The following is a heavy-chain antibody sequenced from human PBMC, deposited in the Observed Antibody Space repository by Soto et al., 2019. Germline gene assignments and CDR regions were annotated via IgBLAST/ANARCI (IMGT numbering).Heavy chain of an antibody. Sequence: GGSLRLSCAASGFTFSSYSMNWVRQAPGKGLEWVSSISSSSYIYYADSVKGRFTISSDNAKHSLYLQMNSLRDEDTAVHYCAGMGGGYSLAYYNYYYCMDVWGQGTTVTVSS. V-gene: IGHV3-21*01. CDR2: ISSSSYI. J-gene: IGHJ6*02. D-gene: IGHD5-18*01. CDR3: AGMGGGYSLAYYNYYYCMDV. CDR1: GFTFSSYS.